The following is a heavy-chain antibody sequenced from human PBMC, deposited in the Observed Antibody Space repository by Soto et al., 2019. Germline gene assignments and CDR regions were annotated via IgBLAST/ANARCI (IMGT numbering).Heavy chain of an antibody. J-gene: IGHJ4*02. V-gene: IGHV1-8*01. CDR3: ARGVGYYYDSSGYYYGY. D-gene: IGHD3-22*01. CDR1: GYTFTSYD. CDR2: MNPNSGNT. Sequence: ASVKVSCKASGYTFTSYDINWLRQSTGQGLEWMGWMNPNSGNTGYAQKFQGRVTMTRNTSISTAYMELSSLRSEDTAVYYCARGVGYYYDSSGYYYGYWGQGTLVTVSS.